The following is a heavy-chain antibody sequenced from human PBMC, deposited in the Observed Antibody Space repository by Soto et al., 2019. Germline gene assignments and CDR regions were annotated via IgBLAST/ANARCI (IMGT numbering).Heavy chain of an antibody. D-gene: IGHD2-15*01. CDR2: IGTADDT. CDR3: ARGRLISLYYFDY. Sequence: EVQLVESGGGLVQPGGSLRLSCAASGFTFSNYDMHWVRQATGKGLEWVSTIGTADDTYYPGSVKGRFTISRENAKNSLYLQMNSLRAEDTAVYYCARGRLISLYYFDYWGQGTLVTVSS. CDR1: GFTFSNYD. J-gene: IGHJ4*02. V-gene: IGHV3-13*01.